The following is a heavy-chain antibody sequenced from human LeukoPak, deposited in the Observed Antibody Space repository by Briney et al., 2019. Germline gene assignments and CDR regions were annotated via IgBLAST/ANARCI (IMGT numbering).Heavy chain of an antibody. CDR2: IIPLFGTP. CDR1: GGTFSSYT. CDR3: ARPKYSYGYLGFDY. J-gene: IGHJ4*02. Sequence: SVKVSCKASGGTFSSYTISWVRQAPGQGLEWMGGIIPLFGTPDYAQKFQGRVTMTRDMSTSTVYMELSSLRSEDTAVYYCARPKYSYGYLGFDYWGQGTLVTVSS. D-gene: IGHD5-18*01. V-gene: IGHV1-69*05.